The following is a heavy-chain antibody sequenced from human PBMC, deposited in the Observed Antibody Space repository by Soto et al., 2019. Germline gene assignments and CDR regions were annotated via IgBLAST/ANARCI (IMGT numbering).Heavy chain of an antibody. J-gene: IGHJ4*02. V-gene: IGHV3-7*01. Sequence: PGGSLILSCAASGFTFYDYAMHWVRQAPGKGLEWVSGIKQDSSEKYYVDSVKGRFTISRDNAKNSLYLQMNSLRAEDTAVYYCSRYYCDSSGYYPRFDYWGQGTLVTVSS. D-gene: IGHD3-22*01. CDR2: IKQDSSEK. CDR1: GFTFYDYA. CDR3: SRYYCDSSGYYPRFDY.